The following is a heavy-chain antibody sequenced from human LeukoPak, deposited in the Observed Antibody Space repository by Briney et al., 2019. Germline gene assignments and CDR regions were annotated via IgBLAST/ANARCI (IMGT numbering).Heavy chain of an antibody. D-gene: IGHD3-16*02. CDR1: GFTFDDYA. CDR3: AKDPSSIMITFGGVIA. V-gene: IGHV3-30*04. J-gene: IGHJ4*02. Sequence: GGSLRLSCAASGFTFDDYAMHWVRQAPGKGLEWVAVISYDGSNKYYADSVKGRFTISRDNSKNTLYLQMNSLRAEDTAVYYCAKDPSSIMITFGGVIAWGQGTLVTVSS. CDR2: ISYDGSNK.